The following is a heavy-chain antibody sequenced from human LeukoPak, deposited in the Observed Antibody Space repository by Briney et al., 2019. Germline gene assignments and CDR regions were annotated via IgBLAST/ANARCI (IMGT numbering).Heavy chain of an antibody. CDR3: AREVMITFGGVIVPFDY. V-gene: IGHV3-21*01. J-gene: IGHJ4*02. D-gene: IGHD3-16*02. Sequence: GGSLRLSCAASGFTFSSYSMNWVRQAPGKGLEWVSSISSSSYIYYADSVKGRFTISRDNAKNSLYLQMNSLRAEDTAVYYCAREVMITFGGVIVPFDYWGQGTLVTVSS. CDR1: GFTFSSYS. CDR2: ISSSSYI.